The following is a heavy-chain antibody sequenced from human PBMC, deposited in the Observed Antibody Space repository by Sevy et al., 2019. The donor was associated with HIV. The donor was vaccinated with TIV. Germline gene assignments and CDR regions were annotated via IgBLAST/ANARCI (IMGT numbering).Heavy chain of an antibody. CDR1: GFSFDSYG. Sequence: GGSLRLSCAVSGFSFDSYGMTWVRQAPGKGLEWVSGISGSGNTIYYTDSVKGRFTISRDNAKDSLYLQMNSLRAEDTAVYYCARAGGSWALRYWGQGSLVTVSS. CDR3: ARAGGSWALRY. CDR2: ISGSGNTI. V-gene: IGHV3-48*04. D-gene: IGHD1-26*01. J-gene: IGHJ4*02.